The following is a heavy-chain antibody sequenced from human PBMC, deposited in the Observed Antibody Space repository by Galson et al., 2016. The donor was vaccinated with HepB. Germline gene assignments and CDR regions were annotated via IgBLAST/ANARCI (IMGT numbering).Heavy chain of an antibody. J-gene: IGHJ1*01. Sequence: SVKVSCKASGYTLSDYYMHWVRQAPGQGLEWMGCINPNSGGTNYAQKFQGWATMTRDTSISTVYMELSSLKSDDTAVYYCARASVSAEYFQYWDRGTLVTVSS. CDR2: INPNSGGT. V-gene: IGHV1-2*04. CDR1: GYTLSDYY. CDR3: ARASVSAEYFQY.